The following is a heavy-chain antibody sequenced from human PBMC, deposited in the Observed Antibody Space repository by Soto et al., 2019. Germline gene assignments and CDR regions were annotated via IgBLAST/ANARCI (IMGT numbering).Heavy chain of an antibody. J-gene: IGHJ6*02. V-gene: IGHV1-2*02. D-gene: IGHD6-13*01. CDR2: INPNSGGT. CDR3: ARARRGIAAAEGYGMDV. CDR1: GYTFTGYY. Sequence: ASVKVSCKASGYTFTGYYMHWVRQAPGQGLEWMGWINPNSGGTNYAQKFQGRVTMTRDTSISTAYMELSRLRSDDTAVYYCARARRGIAAAEGYGMDVWGQGTTVTV.